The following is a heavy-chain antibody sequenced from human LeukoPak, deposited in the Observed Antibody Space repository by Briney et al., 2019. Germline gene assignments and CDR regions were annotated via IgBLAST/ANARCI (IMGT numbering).Heavy chain of an antibody. D-gene: IGHD3-22*01. CDR2: IWYDGSNK. Sequence: GGSLRLSCAASGFTFSSYGMHWVRQAPGKGLEWVAVIWYDGSNKYYADSVKGRFTISRDNSKNTLYLQMNSLRAEDTAVYYCAKDYYYDSSGHRAFGIWGQGTMVTVSS. CDR1: GFTFSSYG. J-gene: IGHJ3*02. CDR3: AKDYYYDSSGHRAFGI. V-gene: IGHV3-30*02.